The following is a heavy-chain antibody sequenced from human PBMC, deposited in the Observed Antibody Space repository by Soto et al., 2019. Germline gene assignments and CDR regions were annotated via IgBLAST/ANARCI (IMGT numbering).Heavy chain of an antibody. Sequence: ASVKVSCKASGYTFTSYDINWVRQATGQGLEWMGWMNPNSGNTGYAQKFQGRVTMTRNTSISTAYMELSGLRSEDTAVYYCARGYCSGGSCYSGSDYWGQGTLVTVSS. CDR3: ARGYCSGGSCYSGSDY. J-gene: IGHJ4*02. D-gene: IGHD2-15*01. CDR2: MNPNSGNT. V-gene: IGHV1-8*01. CDR1: GYTFTSYD.